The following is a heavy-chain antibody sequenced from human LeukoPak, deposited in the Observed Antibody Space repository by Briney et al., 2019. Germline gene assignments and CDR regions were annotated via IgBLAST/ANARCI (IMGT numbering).Heavy chain of an antibody. J-gene: IGHJ4*02. D-gene: IGHD5-12*01. V-gene: IGHV5-51*01. Sequence: GESLKISCKGSGYSFTNYWIGWVRQMPGKGLEWMGIIYPSDSDTRYSPSFQGQVTISADKSISTAYLQWSGLKASDTAMYYCARLGAVATILGNYYFDYWGQGTLVTVSS. CDR2: IYPSDSDT. CDR3: ARLGAVATILGNYYFDY. CDR1: GYSFTNYW.